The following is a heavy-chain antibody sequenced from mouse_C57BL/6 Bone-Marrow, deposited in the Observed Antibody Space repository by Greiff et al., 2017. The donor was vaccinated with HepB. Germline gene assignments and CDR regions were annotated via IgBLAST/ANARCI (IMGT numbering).Heavy chain of an antibody. CDR3: ARDFDYDGYYAFDV. D-gene: IGHD2-3*01. CDR2: SRNKANDYTT. CDR1: GFTFSDFY. V-gene: IGHV7-1*01. Sequence: EVKLMESGGGLVQSGRSLRLSCATSGFTFSDFYMEWVRQAPGKGLEWIAASRNKANDYTTEYSASVKGRFIVSRDTSQSILYLQMHALRAEDTAIYYCARDFDYDGYYAFDVWGTGTTVTVSS. J-gene: IGHJ1*03.